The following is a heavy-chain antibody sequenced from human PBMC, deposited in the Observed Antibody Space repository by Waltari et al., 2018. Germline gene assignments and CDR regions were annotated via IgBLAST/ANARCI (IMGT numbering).Heavy chain of an antibody. J-gene: IGHJ5*02. Sequence: QVQLVQSGSELKQPGASVKVSCKASGSTFTSYAMNLVRQAPGQGLEWMGGINTNTVNPTYAHGFTGRFVFSLDTSVSTAYLQISSLKAEDTAVYYCARVHSWGQGTLVTVSS. V-gene: IGHV7-4-1*02. CDR2: INTNTVNP. CDR3: ARVHS. CDR1: GSTFTSYA.